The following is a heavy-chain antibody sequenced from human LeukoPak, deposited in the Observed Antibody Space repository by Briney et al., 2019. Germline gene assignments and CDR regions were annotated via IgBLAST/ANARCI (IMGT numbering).Heavy chain of an antibody. CDR1: GFTFSSYW. CDR2: ISSSSSYI. V-gene: IGHV3-21*01. CDR3: ASFTAFDI. J-gene: IGHJ3*02. Sequence: PGGSLRLSCAASGFTFSSYWMSWVRQAPGKGLEWVSSISSSSSYIYYADSVKGRFTISRDNAKNSLYLQMNSLRAEDTAVYYCASFTAFDIWGQGTMVTVSS.